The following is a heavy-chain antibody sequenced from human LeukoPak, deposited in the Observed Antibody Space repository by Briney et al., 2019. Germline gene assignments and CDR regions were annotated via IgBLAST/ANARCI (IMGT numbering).Heavy chain of an antibody. Sequence: SETLSLTCTVSGVSISSSNYYWGWIRQPPGKGLEWIGSIYYSGNTYYNASLKSQVSISIDTSKNQFSLRLTSVTAADTAVYYCARQTGSGLFILPGGQGTLVTVSS. CDR2: IYYSGNT. J-gene: IGHJ4*02. D-gene: IGHD3/OR15-3a*01. V-gene: IGHV4-39*01. CDR1: GVSISSSNYY. CDR3: ARQTGSGLFILP.